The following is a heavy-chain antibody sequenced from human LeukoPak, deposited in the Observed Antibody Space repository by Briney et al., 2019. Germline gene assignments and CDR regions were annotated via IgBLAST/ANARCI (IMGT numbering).Heavy chain of an antibody. CDR1: GGSTSNYF. D-gene: IGHD3-3*01. V-gene: IGHV4-4*07. CDR2: IHTSGST. CDR3: ARDPEGHGYYFDY. J-gene: IGHJ4*02. Sequence: SETLSLTCTVSGGSTSNYFCTWLRQSAGKGLEWIGRIHTSGSTNYNPSLKSRVSMSVDTSKDQFSLKLSSVTAADTAVYYCARDPEGHGYYFDYWGQGALVTVSS.